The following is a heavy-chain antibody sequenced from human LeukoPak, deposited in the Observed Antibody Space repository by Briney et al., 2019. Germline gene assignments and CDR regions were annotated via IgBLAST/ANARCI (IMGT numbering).Heavy chain of an antibody. CDR2: IIPIFGTA. V-gene: IGHV1-69*13. CDR3: ARGDIVATISIGYFDY. CDR1: GGTFSSYA. J-gene: IGHJ4*02. D-gene: IGHD5-12*01. Sequence: SVKVSCKASGGTFSSYAISWVRQAPGQGLEWMGGIIPIFGTANYAQKFQGRVTITADESTSTAYMELSSLRSEDTAVYYCARGDIVATISIGYFDYWGQGTLVTVSS.